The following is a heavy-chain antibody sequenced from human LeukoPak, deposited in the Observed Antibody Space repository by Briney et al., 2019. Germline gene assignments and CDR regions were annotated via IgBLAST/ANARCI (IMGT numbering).Heavy chain of an antibody. V-gene: IGHV4-30-4*01. J-gene: IGHJ4*02. CDR1: GDSISSVNYY. D-gene: IGHD6-13*01. Sequence: SETLSLTCTVSGDSISSVNYYWSWIRQPPGKGLEWIGYISCSGTTYYSASLKSRIIISRDTSKNQFSLKLSSVTAADTAVYYCARRIATTGRYYFDYWGQGTLVTVSS. CDR2: ISCSGTT. CDR3: ARRIATTGRYYFDY.